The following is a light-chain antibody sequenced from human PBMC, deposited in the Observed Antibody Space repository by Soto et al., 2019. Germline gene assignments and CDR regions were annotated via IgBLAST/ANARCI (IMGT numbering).Light chain of an antibody. V-gene: IGLV1-40*01. J-gene: IGLJ2*01. CDR2: GNS. CDR1: SSNIGTGYD. Sequence: QAVVTQPPSVSGAPGQRVTISCTGSSSNIGTGYDVHWYQQLPGTAPKLLIYGNSNRPSGVPDRFSGSKSGTSASLAITGLQAEDEADYYCQSYDSSLSVIFGGGTKPTVL. CDR3: QSYDSSLSVI.